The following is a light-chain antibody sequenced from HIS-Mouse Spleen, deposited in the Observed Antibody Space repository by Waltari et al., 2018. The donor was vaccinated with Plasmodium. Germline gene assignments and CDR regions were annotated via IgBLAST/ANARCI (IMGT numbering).Light chain of an antibody. Sequence: AIRMTQPPSSLSASTGDRATITCRASQGISSYLAWYQQQPGKAPKLLIYAASTLQSGVPSRFSGSGSGTDFTLTISCLQSEDFATYYCQQYYSYPFTFGPGTKVDIK. CDR3: QQYYSYPFT. V-gene: IGKV1-8*01. J-gene: IGKJ3*01. CDR1: QGISSY. CDR2: AAS.